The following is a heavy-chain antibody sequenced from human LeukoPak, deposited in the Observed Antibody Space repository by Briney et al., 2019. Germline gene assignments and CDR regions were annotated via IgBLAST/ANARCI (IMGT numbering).Heavy chain of an antibody. D-gene: IGHD1-26*01. CDR3: VSSIVGATHAFDI. Sequence: GGSLRLSCAASGFTFSSYAVHWVRQAPGKGLEWVAVISYDGSNKYYADSVKGRFTISRDNSKNTLYLQMSSLRAEDTAVYYCVSSIVGATHAFDIWGQGTMVTVSS. CDR1: GFTFSSYA. J-gene: IGHJ3*02. CDR2: ISYDGSNK. V-gene: IGHV3-30*14.